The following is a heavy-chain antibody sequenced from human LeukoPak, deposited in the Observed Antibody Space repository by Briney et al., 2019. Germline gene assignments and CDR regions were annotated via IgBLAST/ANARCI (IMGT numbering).Heavy chain of an antibody. Sequence: GASVKVSCKASGGTFSSYTISWVRQAPGQGLEWMGRIVPFVDITNYAHNFQDRVTITADKSTNTAYIELSSLRSEDTAVYYCAATSSIINWFDPWGQGTLVTVSS. J-gene: IGHJ5*02. D-gene: IGHD6-6*01. V-gene: IGHV1-69*02. CDR2: IVPFVDIT. CDR3: AATSSIINWFDP. CDR1: GGTFSSYT.